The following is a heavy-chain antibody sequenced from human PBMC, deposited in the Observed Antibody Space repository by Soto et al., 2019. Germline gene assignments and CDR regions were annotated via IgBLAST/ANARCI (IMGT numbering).Heavy chain of an antibody. CDR3: ARDIDNYDILTAGELGTDAFDI. CDR2: IWYDGSNK. CDR1: GFTFSSYG. Sequence: GGSLRLSCAASGFTFSSYGMHWVRQAPGKGLEWVAVIWYDGSNKYYADSVKGRFTISRDNSKNTLYLQMNSLRAEDTAVYYCARDIDNYDILTAGELGTDAFDIWGQGTMVTVSS. D-gene: IGHD3-9*01. J-gene: IGHJ3*02. V-gene: IGHV3-33*01.